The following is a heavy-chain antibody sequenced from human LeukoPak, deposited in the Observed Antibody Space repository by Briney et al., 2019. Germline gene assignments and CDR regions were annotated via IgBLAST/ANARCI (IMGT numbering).Heavy chain of an antibody. CDR3: ARDAPDIELAAAGKSTSYYFDY. CDR2: IIPIFGTA. Sequence: GASVKVSCKASGYTFTSYGISWVRQAPGQGLEWMGGIIPIFGTANYAQKFQGRVTITADESTSTAYMELSSLRSEDTAVYYCARDAPDIELAAAGKSTSYYFDYWGQGTLVTVSS. D-gene: IGHD6-13*01. V-gene: IGHV1-69*13. CDR1: GYTFTSYG. J-gene: IGHJ4*02.